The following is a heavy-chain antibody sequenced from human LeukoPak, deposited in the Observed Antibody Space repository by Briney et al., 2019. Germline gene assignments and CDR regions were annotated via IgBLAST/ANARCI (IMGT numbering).Heavy chain of an antibody. CDR3: AKDLGDYGSSGHIPDY. Sequence: GRSLRLSCAASGFGFSSYGMHWVRQAPGKGLEWVAVIWYDGSDKYYADSVKGRFSISRDNSKNTLYLRMNSLRAEDTAVYYCAKDLGDYGSSGHIPDYWGQGTLVTVSS. CDR2: IWYDGSDK. D-gene: IGHD3-22*01. J-gene: IGHJ4*02. CDR1: GFGFSSYG. V-gene: IGHV3-33*06.